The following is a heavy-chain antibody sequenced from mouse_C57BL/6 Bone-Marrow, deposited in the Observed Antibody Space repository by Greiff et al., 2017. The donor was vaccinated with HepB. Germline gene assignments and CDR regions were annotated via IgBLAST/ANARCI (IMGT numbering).Heavy chain of an antibody. D-gene: IGHD1-1*01. J-gene: IGHJ1*03. V-gene: IGHV5-15*01. CDR3: ARKDYGSSWYFDV. CDR1: GFTFSDYG. Sequence: EVQVVESGGGLVQPGGSLKLSCAASGFTFSDYGMAWVRQAPRKGPEWVAFISNLAYSIYYADTVTGRFTISRENAKNTLYLEMSSLRSEDTAMYYCARKDYGSSWYFDVWGTGTTVTVSS. CDR2: ISNLAYSI.